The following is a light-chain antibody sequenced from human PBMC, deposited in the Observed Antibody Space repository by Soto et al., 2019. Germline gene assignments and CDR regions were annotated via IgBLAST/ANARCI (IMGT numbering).Light chain of an antibody. V-gene: IGKV3-20*01. CDR2: GAS. CDR3: QEYGISRT. Sequence: EIVWTQSPGTLSLSPGERATLSCRASQSVSSNYLAWYQHNPGQAPRLLISGASTRATGIPDRFSGSGSGTDFTLTISRLEPEDFAVYYCQEYGISRTFGQGTKVDIK. CDR1: QSVSSNY. J-gene: IGKJ1*01.